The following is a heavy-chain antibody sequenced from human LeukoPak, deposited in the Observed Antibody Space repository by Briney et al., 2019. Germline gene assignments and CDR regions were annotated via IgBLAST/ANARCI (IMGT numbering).Heavy chain of an antibody. J-gene: IGHJ5*02. Sequence: ASLKVSCKASGYSFISYEINWVRQAPGQGLEWMGWMDPKSGKTGYAQKFQGRVTMTWNTLISTAYLELRSLESDDTAVYYCARMDMGPTPEGPSAANWFDPWGQGTPVTVSS. CDR1: GYSFISYE. CDR3: ARMDMGPTPEGPSAANWFDP. V-gene: IGHV1-8*01. CDR2: MDPKSGKT. D-gene: IGHD2-2*03.